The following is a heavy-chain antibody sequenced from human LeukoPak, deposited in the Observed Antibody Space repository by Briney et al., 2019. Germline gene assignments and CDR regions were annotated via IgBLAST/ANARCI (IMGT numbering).Heavy chain of an antibody. J-gene: IGHJ3*02. Sequence: PSETLSLTCTVSGGSISSYYWSWIRQPPGKGLEWIGDIYYSGSTNYNPSLKSRVTISVDTSKNQFSLKLSSVTAADTAVYYCARLLHVLLWFGELSHNDAFDIWGQGTMVTVSS. CDR2: IYYSGST. CDR3: ARLLHVLLWFGELSHNDAFDI. D-gene: IGHD3-10*01. V-gene: IGHV4-59*08. CDR1: GGSISSYY.